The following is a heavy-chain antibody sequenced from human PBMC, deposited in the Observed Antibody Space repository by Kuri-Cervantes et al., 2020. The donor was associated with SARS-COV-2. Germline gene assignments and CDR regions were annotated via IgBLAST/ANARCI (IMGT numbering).Heavy chain of an antibody. V-gene: IGHV3-74*01. Sequence: ETLSLTCTVSGGSISSSSYYWMHWVRQAPGKGLVWVSRINSDGSSTSYADSVKGRFTISRDNAKNTLYLQMNSLRAEDTAVYYCARDVVHDFWSGYENWFDPWGQGTLVTVSS. D-gene: IGHD3-3*01. J-gene: IGHJ5*02. CDR3: ARDVVHDFWSGYENWFDP. CDR1: GGSISSSSYYW. CDR2: INSDGSST.